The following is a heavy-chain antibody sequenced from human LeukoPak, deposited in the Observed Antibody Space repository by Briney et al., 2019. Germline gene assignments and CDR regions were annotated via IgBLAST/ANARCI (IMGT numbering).Heavy chain of an antibody. D-gene: IGHD1-14*01. Sequence: GGSLRLSCAASGFIFSNYRMNWVRQAPGKGLEWVSSITTSSTYIYYADSVKGRFTISRDNAKNSLYLQMDSLRAEDTALYYCAKGSGINHYHWIDPWGQGTLVTVSS. CDR3: AKGSGINHYHWIDP. CDR2: ITTSSTYI. J-gene: IGHJ5*02. V-gene: IGHV3-21*04. CDR1: GFIFSNYR.